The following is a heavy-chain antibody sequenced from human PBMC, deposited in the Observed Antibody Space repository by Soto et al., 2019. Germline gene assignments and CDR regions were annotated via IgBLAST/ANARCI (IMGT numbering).Heavy chain of an antibody. J-gene: IGHJ4*02. D-gene: IGHD2-15*01. Sequence: QVQLVQSGAEVKKPGSSVKVSCKASGGTFSSGSCSWVRQAPGQGLEWMGGIIPMFDTPIYAQKFQDRVTITADESTSTAYMQLSSLRSGDTAVYYCARSGGLDRDFNYWGQGSLVTVSS. CDR1: GGTFSSGS. CDR3: ARSGGLDRDFNY. CDR2: IIPMFDTP. V-gene: IGHV1-69*12.